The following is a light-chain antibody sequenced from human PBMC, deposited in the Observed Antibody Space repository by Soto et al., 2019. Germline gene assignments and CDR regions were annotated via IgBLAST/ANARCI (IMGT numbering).Light chain of an antibody. J-gene: IGKJ1*01. V-gene: IGKV3-15*01. CDR2: GAS. Sequence: DIAMTQSPAILSVSPGERATLSCRASQSVSNDLAWYQQKPGQAPRLLIYGASSRATGIPARFSGSGSGTEFTLTISSLQSEDFAVYFCQQYSNWPQTIGQGNKVDIK. CDR1: QSVSND. CDR3: QQYSNWPQT.